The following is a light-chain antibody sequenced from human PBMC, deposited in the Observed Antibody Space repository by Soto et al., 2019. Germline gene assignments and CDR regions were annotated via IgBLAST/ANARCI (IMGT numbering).Light chain of an antibody. V-gene: IGKV1-5*03. Sequence: DIQMTQSPSTLSASVGDRVTITCRASQSIKNWLAWYQQKPGEAPKLLIYKASTLKSGVTSRFSGSGSGTEFTLTISCLQPDDVATYYCQQYSSYSQFTFGPGTKVDIK. J-gene: IGKJ3*01. CDR1: QSIKNW. CDR2: KAS. CDR3: QQYSSYSQFT.